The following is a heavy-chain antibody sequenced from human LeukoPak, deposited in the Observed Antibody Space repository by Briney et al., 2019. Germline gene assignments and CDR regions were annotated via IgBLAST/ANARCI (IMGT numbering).Heavy chain of an antibody. V-gene: IGHV3-53*01. Sequence: GGSLRLSCAASGFTVSSNYMSWVRQAPGKGLEWVSVIYSGGSTYYADSVKGRFTISRDNSKNTLYLQMNSLRAEDTAVYYCAKVTGLRFLEWLPNDYWGQGTLVTVSS. CDR1: GFTVSSNY. D-gene: IGHD3-3*01. CDR2: IYSGGST. CDR3: AKVTGLRFLEWLPNDY. J-gene: IGHJ4*02.